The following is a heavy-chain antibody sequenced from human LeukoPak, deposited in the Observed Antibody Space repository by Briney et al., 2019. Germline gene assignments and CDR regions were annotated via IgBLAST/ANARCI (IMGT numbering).Heavy chain of an antibody. Sequence: GGSLRLSCAASGFTFSTYGMHWARQAPGKGPEWVAVISNDGSNKYHAESVKGRFTISRDNSKNTLYLQMNSLRAEDTAVYYCAKDTRGSRSWFDPWGQGTLVTVSS. D-gene: IGHD3-10*01. V-gene: IGHV3-30*18. CDR2: ISNDGSNK. CDR1: GFTFSTYG. CDR3: AKDTRGSRSWFDP. J-gene: IGHJ5*02.